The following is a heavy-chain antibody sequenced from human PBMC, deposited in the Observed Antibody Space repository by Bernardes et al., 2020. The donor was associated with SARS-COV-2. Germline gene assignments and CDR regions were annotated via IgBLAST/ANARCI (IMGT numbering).Heavy chain of an antibody. D-gene: IGHD3-16*02. CDR3: ARGPPLPQYFQH. V-gene: IGHV3-30-3*01. J-gene: IGHJ1*01. CDR2: ISYDGSNK. CDR1: GFTFSSYA. Sequence: GGSLRLSCAASGFTFSSYAMHWVRQAPGKGLEWVAVISYDGSNKYYADSVKGRFTISRDNSKTTLFLQMNSLRVDDTAIYYCARGPPLPQYFQHWGQGTLVTVST.